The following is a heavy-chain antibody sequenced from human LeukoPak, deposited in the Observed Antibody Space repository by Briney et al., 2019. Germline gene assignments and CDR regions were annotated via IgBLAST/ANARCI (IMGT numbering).Heavy chain of an antibody. Sequence: GGSLRLSCASSGFTFSSYAMSWVRQAPGKGLEWVSTIGGTGVRTYYADSVKGRFTISRDNSKNTLYLQVNSLRLEDTAVYYCTRVAEGYNVYNPGGECDSWGQGTLVTVSS. CDR1: GFTFSSYA. CDR3: TRVAEGYNVYNPGGECDS. D-gene: IGHD5/OR15-5a*01. CDR2: IGGTGVRT. J-gene: IGHJ4*02. V-gene: IGHV3-23*01.